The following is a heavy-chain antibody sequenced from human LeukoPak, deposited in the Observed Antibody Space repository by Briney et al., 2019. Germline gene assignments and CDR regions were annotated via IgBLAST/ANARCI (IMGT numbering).Heavy chain of an antibody. CDR3: ASGLITMVRGVIS. D-gene: IGHD3-10*01. CDR2: IYYSGST. V-gene: IGHV4-38-2*02. CDR1: GYSISSGYY. Sequence: SETLSLTCTVSGYSISSGYYWGWIRQPPGKGLEWIGSIYYSGSTYYNPSLKSRVTISVDTSKNQFSLKLSSVTAADTAVYYCASGLITMVRGVISWGQGTLVTVSS. J-gene: IGHJ5*02.